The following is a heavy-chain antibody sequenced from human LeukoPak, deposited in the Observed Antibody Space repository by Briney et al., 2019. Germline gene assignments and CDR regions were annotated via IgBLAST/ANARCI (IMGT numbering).Heavy chain of an antibody. V-gene: IGHV3-30*18. J-gene: IGHJ3*02. D-gene: IGHD6-13*01. CDR2: ILYDGSNK. CDR3: AKDRSEKQQLAIYDAFDI. CDR1: GVTLGSYA. Sequence: GGSLRLSCAASGVTLGSYAMSWVRQAPGKGLEWVAVILYDGSNKYYADSVKGRFTISRDNSKNTLYLQMNSLRAEDTAVYYCAKDRSEKQQLAIYDAFDIWGQGTMVTVSS.